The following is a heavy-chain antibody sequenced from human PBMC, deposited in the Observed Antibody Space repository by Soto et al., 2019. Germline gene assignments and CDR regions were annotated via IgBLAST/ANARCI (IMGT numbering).Heavy chain of an antibody. CDR3: ARGKGLAARDYFDY. J-gene: IGHJ4*02. D-gene: IGHD6-6*01. V-gene: IGHV4-34*01. CDR2: INHSGST. Sequence: ETLSLTCAVYGGSFSGYYWSWIRQPPGKGLEWIGEINHSGSTNYNPSLKSRVTISVDTSKNQFSLKLSSVTAADTAVYYCARGKGLAARDYFDYWGQGTLVTVSS. CDR1: GGSFSGYY.